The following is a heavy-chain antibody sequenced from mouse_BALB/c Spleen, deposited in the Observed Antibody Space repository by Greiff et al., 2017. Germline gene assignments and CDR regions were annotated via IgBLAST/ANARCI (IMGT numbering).Heavy chain of an antibody. CDR3: ARGGYDYAMDY. D-gene: IGHD2-2*01. V-gene: IGHV1S56*01. CDR1: GYTFTSYY. CDR2: IYPGNVNT. J-gene: IGHJ4*01. Sequence: QVHVKQSGPELVKPGASVRISCKASGYTFTSYYIHWVKQRPGQGLEWIGWIYPGNVNTKYNEKFKGKATLTADKSSSTAYMQLSSLTSEDSAVYFCARGGYDYAMDYWGQGTSVTVSS.